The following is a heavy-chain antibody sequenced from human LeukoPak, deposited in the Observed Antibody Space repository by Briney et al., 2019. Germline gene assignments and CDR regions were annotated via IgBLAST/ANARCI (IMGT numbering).Heavy chain of an antibody. D-gene: IGHD3-3*01. CDR3: AKDGDMEWRWFDP. V-gene: IGHV3-23*01. J-gene: IGHJ5*02. CDR1: GFPFRGYA. Sequence: PGGSLRFSCAPPGFPFRGYALCWVPQAPGRGLGGVSPISGSGGSTYYADSVKGRFTISRDNSKNTLYLQMNSLRAEDTAVYYCAKDGDMEWRWFDPWGQGTLVTVSS. CDR2: ISGSGGST.